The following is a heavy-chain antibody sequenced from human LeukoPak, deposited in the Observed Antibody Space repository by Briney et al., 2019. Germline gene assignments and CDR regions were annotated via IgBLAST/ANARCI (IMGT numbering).Heavy chain of an antibody. CDR3: ARGLPPVMKYYFDY. CDR2: MWYDGSNK. J-gene: IGHJ4*02. V-gene: IGHV3-33*01. CDR1: GFTFNSYG. Sequence: PGGSLRLSCAASGFTFNSYGMHWARQAPGKGLEWVAVMWYDGSNKYYADSVEGRFTISRDDSKNTLYLQMNSLRAEDTAMYYCARGLPPVMKYYFDYWGQGTLVTVSS. D-gene: IGHD4-11*01.